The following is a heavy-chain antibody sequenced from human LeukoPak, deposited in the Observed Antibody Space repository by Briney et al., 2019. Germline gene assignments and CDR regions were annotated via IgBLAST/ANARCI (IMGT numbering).Heavy chain of an antibody. CDR2: INHSGST. V-gene: IGHV4-34*01. J-gene: IGHJ4*02. CDR1: GGSFSGYY. Sequence: SETLSLTCAVYGGSFSGYYWSWIRQPPGKGLEWIGEINHSGSTNYNPSLKSRVTISVDTSKNQFSLKLSSVTAADTAVYYCARVGGQLELLPAYYFDYWGQGTLVTVSS. CDR3: ARVGGQLELLPAYYFDY. D-gene: IGHD1-7*01.